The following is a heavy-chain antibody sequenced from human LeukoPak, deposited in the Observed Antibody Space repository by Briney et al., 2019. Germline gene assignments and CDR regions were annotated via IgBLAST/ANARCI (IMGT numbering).Heavy chain of an antibody. J-gene: IGHJ5*02. V-gene: IGHV4-59*01. CDR2: IYYSGST. D-gene: IGHD6-13*01. CDR1: GGSISSYY. Sequence: PSETLSLTCTVSGGSISSYYWSWIRQPPGKGLEWIGYIYYSGSTNYNPSLKSRVTISVDTSKNQFSLRLSSVTAADTAVYYCACMVAAAGTGWFDPWGQGTLVTVSS. CDR3: ACMVAAAGTGWFDP.